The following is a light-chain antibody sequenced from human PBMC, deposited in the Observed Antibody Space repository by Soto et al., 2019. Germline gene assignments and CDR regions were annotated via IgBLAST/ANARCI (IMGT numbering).Light chain of an antibody. CDR3: QHYDSVPCT. CDR2: DAS. CDR1: PDIKNY. Sequence: DIQLTQSPSSLSASVGDRVTITCQASPDIKNYLIWYQQKAGEAPNLLIYDASTLGAGVSSRFSGSGSGTEFSLTITNLQPEELATYYCQHYDSVPCTFGQGTRLEIK. J-gene: IGKJ2*02. V-gene: IGKV1-33*01.